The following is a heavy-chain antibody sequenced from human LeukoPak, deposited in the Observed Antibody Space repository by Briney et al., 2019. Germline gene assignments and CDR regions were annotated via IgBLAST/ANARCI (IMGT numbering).Heavy chain of an antibody. J-gene: IGHJ5*02. CDR3: ARVNSDGWFDP. D-gene: IGHD2-15*01. CDR2: ISYDGSNK. V-gene: IGHV3-30*04. Sequence: GGSLRISCAASGFTFSSYAMHWVRQALGKGLEWVAVISYDGSNKYYADSVKGRFTISRDNSKNTLYLQMNSLRAEDTAVYYCARVNSDGWFDPWGQGTLVTVSS. CDR1: GFTFSSYA.